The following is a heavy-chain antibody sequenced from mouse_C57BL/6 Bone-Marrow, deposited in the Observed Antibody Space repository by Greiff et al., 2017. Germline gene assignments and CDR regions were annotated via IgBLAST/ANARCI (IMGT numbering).Heavy chain of an antibody. J-gene: IGHJ4*01. Sequence: VQLQKSGPELVKPGASVKIPCKASGYTFTDYNMDWVKQSHGKSLEWIGDINPNNGGTIYNQKFKGKATLTVDKSSSTAYMELRSLTSEDTAVYYCARAPYSPDAMDYWGQGTSVTVSS. CDR3: ARAPYSPDAMDY. V-gene: IGHV1-18*01. CDR1: GYTFTDYN. D-gene: IGHD2-12*01. CDR2: INPNNGGT.